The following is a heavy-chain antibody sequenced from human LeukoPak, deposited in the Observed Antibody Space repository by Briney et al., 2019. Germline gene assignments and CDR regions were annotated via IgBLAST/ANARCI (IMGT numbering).Heavy chain of an antibody. V-gene: IGHV3-30*02. J-gene: IGHJ4*02. CDR1: GFIFSSYG. CDR2: IRYDGSNK. D-gene: IGHD2-2*01. CDR3: AKDERIVVVPAAPFDY. Sequence: GGSLRLSCAASGFIFSSYGMHWVRQAPGKGLEWVAFIRYDGSNKYYADSVKGRFTISRDNSKNTLYLQMNSLRLEDTAVYYCAKDERIVVVPAAPFDYWGQGTLVTVSS.